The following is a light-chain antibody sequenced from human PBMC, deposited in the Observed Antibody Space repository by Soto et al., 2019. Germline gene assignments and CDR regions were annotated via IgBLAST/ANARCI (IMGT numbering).Light chain of an antibody. CDR3: SAYAGSSTWV. CDR2: EVY. J-gene: IGLJ2*01. V-gene: IGLV2-8*01. Sequence: QSAPTQPPSASGSPGQSVTFSCTGTSSDVGGYNYVSWYQQYPGKAPKLMIYEVYKRPSGIPDRFSGSKSGNTASLTVSGLQPEDEADYYCSAYAGSSTWVFGGGTKLTVL. CDR1: SSDVGGYNY.